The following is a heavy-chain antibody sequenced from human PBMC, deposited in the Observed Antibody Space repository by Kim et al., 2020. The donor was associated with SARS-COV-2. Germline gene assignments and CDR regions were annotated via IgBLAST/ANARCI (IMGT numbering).Heavy chain of an antibody. J-gene: IGHJ4*02. CDR3: ARDPRRDGSNFCDY. V-gene: IGHV1-3*01. D-gene: IGHD3-3*01. Sequence: SQEFQGRVTITRDTSATTAYMELSSLRSEDTAVYFCARDPRRDGSNFCDYWGQGTLVTVSS.